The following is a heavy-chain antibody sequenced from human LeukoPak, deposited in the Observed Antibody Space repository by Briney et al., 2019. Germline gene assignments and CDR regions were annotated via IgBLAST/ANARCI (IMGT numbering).Heavy chain of an antibody. V-gene: IGHV3-53*01. D-gene: IGHD3-22*01. Sequence: GGSLRLSCAASGFTVSSNYMSWVRQAPGKGLEWVSIIYSGGFTYYAASVKGRFTISRDNSNNTLYLQMNSLRAEDTAVYYCAIEADTSGFDYWGQGTLVTVSS. J-gene: IGHJ4*02. CDR1: GFTVSSNY. CDR3: AIEADTSGFDY. CDR2: IYSGGFT.